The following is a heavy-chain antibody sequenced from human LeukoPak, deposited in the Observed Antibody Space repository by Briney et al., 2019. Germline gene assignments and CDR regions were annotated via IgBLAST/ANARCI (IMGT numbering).Heavy chain of an antibody. D-gene: IGHD5-18*01. V-gene: IGHV4-34*01. CDR3: ARVSGGYSYGPMIFDY. J-gene: IGHJ4*02. Sequence: SETLSLTCAVYGGSFSGYYWSWIRQPPGKGLEWIGEINHSGSTNYNPSLKSRVTTSVETSKNQFSLKLSSVTAADTAVYYCARVSGGYSYGPMIFDYWGQGTLVTVSS. CDR2: INHSGST. CDR1: GGSFSGYY.